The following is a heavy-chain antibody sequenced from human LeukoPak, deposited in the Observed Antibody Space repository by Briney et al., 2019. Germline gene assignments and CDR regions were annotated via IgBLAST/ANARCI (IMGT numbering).Heavy chain of an antibody. CDR3: ARGRFSSSWYIFDP. D-gene: IGHD6-13*01. J-gene: IGHJ5*02. CDR1: GGSVSSDNYY. CDR2: IYNSGST. Sequence: PSETLSLTCTVTGGSVSSDNYYWNWIRQPPLKGLEGIGYIYNSGSTNYSPSLKTPVTMSADTSKNQLSLKLSAVTAADTAVYYCARGRFSSSWYIFDPWGQGALVTVSS. V-gene: IGHV4-61*01.